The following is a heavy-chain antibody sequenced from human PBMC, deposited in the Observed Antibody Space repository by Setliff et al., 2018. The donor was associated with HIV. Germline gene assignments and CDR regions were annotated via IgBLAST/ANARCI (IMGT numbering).Heavy chain of an antibody. CDR1: GSSVSSNY. J-gene: IGHJ6*03. CDR3: AKSIAGYYYMDV. V-gene: IGHV3-53*01. CDR2: LYAAGNT. Sequence: PGGSLRLSCAASGSSVSSNYMSWVRQAPGGGLEWVSILYAAGNTYYADSVMGRFTISRDYSNNTLYLQMHSLRAEDTAMYYCAKSIAGYYYMDVWGKGTTVTVSS. D-gene: IGHD6-6*01.